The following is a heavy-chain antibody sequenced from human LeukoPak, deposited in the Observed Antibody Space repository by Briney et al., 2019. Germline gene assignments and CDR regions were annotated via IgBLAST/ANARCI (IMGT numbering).Heavy chain of an antibody. CDR1: GGSLNTYY. D-gene: IGHD3-10*01. J-gene: IGHJ5*02. CDR2: IYGGGSI. CDR3: ARDSGTTGEVKFDP. V-gene: IGHV4-4*07. Sequence: SETLSLTCTVSGGSLNTYYLSWIRQPAGKGLEWIGRIYGGGSITYNPSLQSRVTMSLDTSKNQVSLKLTSVTAADTAVDYCARDSGTTGEVKFDPWGQGTLVTVSS.